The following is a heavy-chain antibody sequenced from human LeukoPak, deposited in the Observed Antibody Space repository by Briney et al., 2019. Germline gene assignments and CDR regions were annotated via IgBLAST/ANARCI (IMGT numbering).Heavy chain of an antibody. CDR1: GFTFSYAW. V-gene: IGHV3-15*01. J-gene: IGHJ4*02. Sequence: GGSLRLSCAVSGFTFSYAWMSWVRQGPGKGLEWVGRIKSESDGGATDYAAPVKGRFTISRDDSKNTLYLQMNSLKTEDTAVYYCTSQGGCDYVRSVFFDYWGQGTLVTVSS. D-gene: IGHD4-17*01. CDR2: IKSESDGGAT. CDR3: TSQGGCDYVRSVFFDY.